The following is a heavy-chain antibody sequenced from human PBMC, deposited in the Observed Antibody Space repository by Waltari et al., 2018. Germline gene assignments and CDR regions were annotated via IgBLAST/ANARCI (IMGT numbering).Heavy chain of an antibody. CDR2: SFYSGRT. D-gene: IGHD3-10*02. CDR3: ARSFTATLFSN. J-gene: IGHJ4*02. V-gene: IGHV4-30-4*01. CDR1: GASISSDDNY. Sequence: QVQLQESDPGLVKPSQTLSLTCTVSGASISSDDNYWGWIRQPPGQGLAWIGDSFYSGRTDYNPSLKSRGTISLDTSKNQFFLKLRSVAAAETAVYYCARSFTATLFSNWGQGALVTVSS.